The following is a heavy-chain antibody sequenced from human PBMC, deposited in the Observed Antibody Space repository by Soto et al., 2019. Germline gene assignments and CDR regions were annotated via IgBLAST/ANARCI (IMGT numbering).Heavy chain of an antibody. CDR1: GGSISSGGYS. J-gene: IGHJ6*02. D-gene: IGHD5-18*01. CDR2: IYHSGST. Sequence: SETLSLTCAVSGGSISSGGYSWGWIRQPPGKGLEWIGYIYHSGSTYYNPSLKSRVTISVDRSKNQFSLKLSSVTAADTAVYYCARYSYGLDYYYGMDVWGQGTTVTVSS. V-gene: IGHV4-30-2*01. CDR3: ARYSYGLDYYYGMDV.